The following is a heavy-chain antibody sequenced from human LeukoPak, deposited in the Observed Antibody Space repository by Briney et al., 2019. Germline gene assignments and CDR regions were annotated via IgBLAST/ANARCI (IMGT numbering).Heavy chain of an antibody. V-gene: IGHV4-59*08. CDR2: LFYSGNT. CDR1: GGSISSYY. Sequence: SETLSLTCTVSGGSISSYYWSWIRQPPGKGLEWIGSLFYSGNTNYNPSLKSRVTISLDTSKNQVSLKLSSVTAADTAVYFCARGSSPFDYWGQGTLVTVSS. J-gene: IGHJ4*02. CDR3: ARGSSPFDY.